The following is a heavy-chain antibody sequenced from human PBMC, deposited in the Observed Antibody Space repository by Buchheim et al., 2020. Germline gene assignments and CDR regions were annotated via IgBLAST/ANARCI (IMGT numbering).Heavy chain of an antibody. CDR3: ARQLRNYYYGMDV. Sequence: VQLVESGGGLVQPGGSLRLSCAASGFTFSSYDMHWVRQAPGKGLEWVAVISYDGSNKYYADSVKGRFTISRDNSKNTLYLQMNSLRAEDTAVYYCARQLRNYYYGMDVWGQGTT. CDR1: GFTFSSYD. J-gene: IGHJ6*02. D-gene: IGHD1-7*01. V-gene: IGHV3-30*14. CDR2: ISYDGSNK.